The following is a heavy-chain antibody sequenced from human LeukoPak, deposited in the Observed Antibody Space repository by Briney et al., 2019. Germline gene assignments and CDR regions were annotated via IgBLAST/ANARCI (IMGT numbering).Heavy chain of an antibody. Sequence: ASVKVSCKVSGYTFTDYYMHWVRQAPGKGLEWMGLVDPEDGEAIYAEKFQGRVTITADTSTDTAYMELSSLRSEDTAVYYCATVPAAGNKAFDIWGQGTMVTVSS. CDR1: GYTFTDYY. CDR2: VDPEDGEA. D-gene: IGHD6-13*01. J-gene: IGHJ3*02. V-gene: IGHV1-69-2*01. CDR3: ATVPAAGNKAFDI.